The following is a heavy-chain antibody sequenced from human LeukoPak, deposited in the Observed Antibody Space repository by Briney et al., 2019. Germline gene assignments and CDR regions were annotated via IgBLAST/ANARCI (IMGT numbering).Heavy chain of an antibody. J-gene: IGHJ4*02. CDR1: GGSISSYY. V-gene: IGHV4-59*01. D-gene: IGHD3-22*01. CDR2: IYYSGST. CDR3: ARDCYDRSGYYSFDY. Sequence: NTSETLSLTCTVSGGSISSYYWSWIRQPPGKGLEWIGYIYYSGSTNYNPSLKSRVTISVDASKNQFSLKLSSVTAADTAVYYCARDCYDRSGYYSFDYWGQGTLVTVSS.